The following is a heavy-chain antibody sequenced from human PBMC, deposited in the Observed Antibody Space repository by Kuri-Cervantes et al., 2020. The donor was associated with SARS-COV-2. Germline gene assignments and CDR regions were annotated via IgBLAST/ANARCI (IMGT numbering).Heavy chain of an antibody. Sequence: ASVKVSCKASGYTFTSYGISWVRQAPGQGLEWMGWISAYNGNTNYAQKLQGRVTMTTDTSTSTAYMELRSLRSDDTAVYYCARDNRVAAADTIYYYYGMDVWGQGTTVTVSS. CDR3: ARDNRVAAADTIYYYYGMDV. J-gene: IGHJ6*02. CDR2: ISAYNGNT. D-gene: IGHD6-13*01. V-gene: IGHV1-18*01. CDR1: GYTFTSYG.